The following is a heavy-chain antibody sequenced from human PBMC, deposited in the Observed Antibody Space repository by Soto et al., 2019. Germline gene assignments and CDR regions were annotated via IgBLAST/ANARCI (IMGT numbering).Heavy chain of an antibody. CDR3: AREEQPRFDP. V-gene: IGHV4-34*01. J-gene: IGHJ5*02. Sequence: SETMSLTCTVYGGTFSDYYWTWIRQPPGKGLEWIGEINHSGTTNYNPSLKSRLTISVDTSKNQFSLKLSSVTAADTAVYYCAREEQPRFDPWSQGTLVTVSS. CDR2: INHSGTT. D-gene: IGHD1-26*01. CDR1: GGTFSDYY.